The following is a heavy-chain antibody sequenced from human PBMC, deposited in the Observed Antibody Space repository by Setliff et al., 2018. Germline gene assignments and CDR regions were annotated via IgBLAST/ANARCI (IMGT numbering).Heavy chain of an antibody. D-gene: IGHD3-10*01. V-gene: IGHV3-15*01. CDR2: IKSNVDGGTA. CDR3: ARVQPGHVIWDY. J-gene: IGHJ4*02. Sequence: PGGSLRLSCVTSGFAFTSYHMTWVRQAPGKGLEWVGRIKSNVDGGTAHYAAPVEGRFTISRDDSKTALYLQMDNMKTEDTATYYCARVQPGHVIWDYWGQGTLVTVSS. CDR1: GFAFTSYH.